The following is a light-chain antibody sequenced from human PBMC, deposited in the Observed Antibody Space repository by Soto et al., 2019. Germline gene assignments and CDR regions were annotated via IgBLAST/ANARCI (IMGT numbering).Light chain of an antibody. CDR3: QPSYSTLSIT. J-gene: IGKJ5*01. CDR2: AAS. V-gene: IGKV1-39*01. CDR1: ESINRH. Sequence: DIQMTQSPSSLSASVGDRVTIPCRASESINRHLNWYQQKPGKAPKLLIYAASTLQNGVPSRFSGSGSGTDVTLTISNLHPEDFATYYCQPSYSTLSITFGQGTRLEIK.